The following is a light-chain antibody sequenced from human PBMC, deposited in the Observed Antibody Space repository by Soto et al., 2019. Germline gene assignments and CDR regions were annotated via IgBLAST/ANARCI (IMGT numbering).Light chain of an antibody. CDR3: QQYNNWPL. CDR2: GAS. V-gene: IGKV3-15*01. Sequence: EIVMTQSPATLSVSPGERATLSCSASQSVSSNLAWYQQKPGQAPRLLIYGASTRATGIPARFSGSGSGTEFTLTISSLQSEDFAVYYCQQYNNWPLFGQGTKVDIK. CDR1: QSVSSN. J-gene: IGKJ1*01.